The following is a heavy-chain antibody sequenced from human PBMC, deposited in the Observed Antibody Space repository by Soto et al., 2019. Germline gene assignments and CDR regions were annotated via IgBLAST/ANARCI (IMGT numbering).Heavy chain of an antibody. CDR1: GFKFDDHM. CDR2: ISWDGGSI. Sequence: GGSLRLSCEASGFKFDDHMMHWVRQAPGKGLECISLISWDGGSIDYADSIKGRLTVSRDNSKTSLYLHMHSLTSDDTAFYFCAKEGNGGSSLDSWGQGTLVTVYS. D-gene: IGHD2-15*01. J-gene: IGHJ5*01. CDR3: AKEGNGGSSLDS. V-gene: IGHV3-43*01.